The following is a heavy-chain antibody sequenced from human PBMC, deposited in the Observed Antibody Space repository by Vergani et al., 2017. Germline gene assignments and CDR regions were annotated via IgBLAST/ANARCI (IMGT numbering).Heavy chain of an antibody. CDR1: GYIFKNYY. CDR3: SRSVGYCTSGSYRQYYFDL. Sequence: QVQLVQSGAAVKKPGASAKVSCTASGYIFKNYYMHWLRLAPGQGFQWMGVVNFVTGAATSPQKFEGRITMTRDTSTATFYMDLSSLKYEDTAIYYCSRSVGYCTSGSYRQYYFDLWGQGTLVTVSS. J-gene: IGHJ4*02. CDR2: VNFVTGAA. V-gene: IGHV1-46*02. D-gene: IGHD2-15*01.